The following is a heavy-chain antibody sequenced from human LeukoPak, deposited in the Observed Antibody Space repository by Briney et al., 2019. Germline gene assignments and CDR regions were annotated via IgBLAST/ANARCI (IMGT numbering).Heavy chain of an antibody. V-gene: IGHV3-33*06. J-gene: IGHJ4*02. CDR3: AKNSWQQLVYY. Sequence: PGGSLRLSCAASGFTFSSYGMHWVRQAPGKGLEWVAVIWHDGSNKYYADSVKGRFTISRDNSKNTLYLQMNSLRAEDTAVYYCAKNSWQQLVYYWGQGTLVTVSS. D-gene: IGHD6-13*01. CDR2: IWHDGSNK. CDR1: GFTFSSYG.